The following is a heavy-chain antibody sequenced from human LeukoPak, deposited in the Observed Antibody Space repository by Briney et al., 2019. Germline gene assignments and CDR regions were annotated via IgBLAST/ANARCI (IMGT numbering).Heavy chain of an antibody. D-gene: IGHD2/OR15-2a*01. CDR3: ARAKDSTSWPFDH. J-gene: IGHJ4*02. Sequence: GGSLRLSCTASGFSFSSYAMHWVRQAPGKGLEWVAVILYDGSTKYYADSVKGRFTLSRDNSKNTVSLQMNSLRREDTAVYYCARAKDSTSWPFDHWGQGTLVTVSS. V-gene: IGHV3-30*04. CDR2: ILYDGSTK. CDR1: GFSFSSYA.